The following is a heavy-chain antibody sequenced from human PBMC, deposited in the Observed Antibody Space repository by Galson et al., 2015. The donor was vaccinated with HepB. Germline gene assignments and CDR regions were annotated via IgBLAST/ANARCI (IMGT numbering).Heavy chain of an antibody. D-gene: IGHD6-25*01. Sequence: SLRLSCAASGFTFSSYWMYWVRQVPGKGLVWVSRAKNDGTSTAYADSVMGRFSITRDNAKNTLYLQMNSLRVEDTAVYYCARWGSGWYLDYWGQGSLVTVSS. CDR2: AKNDGTST. V-gene: IGHV3-74*01. J-gene: IGHJ4*02. CDR3: ARWGSGWYLDY. CDR1: GFTFSSYW.